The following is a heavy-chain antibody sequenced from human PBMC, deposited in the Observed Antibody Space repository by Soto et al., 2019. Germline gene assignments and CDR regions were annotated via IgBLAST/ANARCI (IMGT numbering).Heavy chain of an antibody. Sequence: PGGSLRLSCAASGFTFSSYGMHWVRQAPGKGLEWVAVISYDGSNKYYADSVKGRFTISRDNSKNTLYLQMNSLRAEDTAVYYCVKYLSLHGDDAFDIRGQGTMVTVSS. CDR1: GFTFSSYG. J-gene: IGHJ3*02. CDR2: ISYDGSNK. D-gene: IGHD4-17*01. CDR3: VKYLSLHGDDAFDI. V-gene: IGHV3-30*18.